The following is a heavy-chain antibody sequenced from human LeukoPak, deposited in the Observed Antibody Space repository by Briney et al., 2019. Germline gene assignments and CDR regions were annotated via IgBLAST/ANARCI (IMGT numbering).Heavy chain of an antibody. Sequence: SETLSLTCTVSGGSISSYYWSWIRQPPGKGLEWIGYIYYSGSTNHNPSLKSRVTISVDTSKNQFSLKLSSVTAADTAVYYCARQLVRYDWFDPWGQGTLVTVSS. CDR1: GGSISSYY. V-gene: IGHV4-59*08. CDR3: ARQLVRYDWFDP. CDR2: IYYSGST. D-gene: IGHD6-13*01. J-gene: IGHJ5*02.